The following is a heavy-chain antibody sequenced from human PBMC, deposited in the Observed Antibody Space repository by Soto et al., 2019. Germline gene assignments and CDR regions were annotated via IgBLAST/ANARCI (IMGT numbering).Heavy chain of an antibody. CDR1: GYSFTTYG. Sequence: QVQLVQSKGEMKQPGASVKVSCKASGYSFTTYGFCWVRQVPGQGLEWMGYISPSSGYTTYAPNLQDRVIMTTDSSTTTVYMELRSLRSDDTAVYYCAREMWTRSGPQNFFDYWGQGALVTVSS. D-gene: IGHD6-25*01. V-gene: IGHV1-18*01. CDR2: ISPSSGYT. J-gene: IGHJ4*02. CDR3: AREMWTRSGPQNFFDY.